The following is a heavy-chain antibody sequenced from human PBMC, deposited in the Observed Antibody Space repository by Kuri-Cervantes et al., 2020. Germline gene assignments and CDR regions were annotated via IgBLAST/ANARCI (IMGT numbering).Heavy chain of an antibody. CDR2: ISGSGGST. D-gene: IGHD3-22*01. V-gene: IGHV3-23*01. CDR3: ARGRTYYYDSSGYYRKEYFQH. CDR1: GFTFSSYA. J-gene: IGHJ1*01. Sequence: GESLKISCAASGFTFSSYAMSWVRQAPGKGLEWVSAISGSGGSTYYADSVKGRFTISRDNSKNTLYLQMNSLRAEDTAVYYCARGRTYYYDSSGYYRKEYFQHWGQGTLVTVSS.